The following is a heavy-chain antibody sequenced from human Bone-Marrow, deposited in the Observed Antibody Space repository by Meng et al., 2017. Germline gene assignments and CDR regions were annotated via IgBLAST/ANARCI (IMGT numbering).Heavy chain of an antibody. CDR3: ARGPSSAANWFDP. CDR2: INPKTGGT. D-gene: IGHD3-3*01. CDR1: GYTFTGYY. J-gene: IGHJ5*02. V-gene: IGHV1-2*06. Sequence: ASVNVSCKASGYTFTGYYIHWVRQAPGQGLEWMGRINPKTGGTSYVQKLQGRVTMTRDTTISTAYMELSSLRSDDTAVYYCARGPSSAANWFDPWGQGTLVTVSS.